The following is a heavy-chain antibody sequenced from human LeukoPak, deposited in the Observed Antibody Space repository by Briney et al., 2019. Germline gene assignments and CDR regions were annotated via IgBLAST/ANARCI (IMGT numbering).Heavy chain of an antibody. V-gene: IGHV4-4*02. D-gene: IGHD2-2*02. J-gene: IGHJ3*02. Sequence: PAETLSLTCAVSGGSISSSNWWSWVRQPPGKGLEWIGYIYHSGSTYYNPSLKSRVTISVDRSKNQFSLKLSSVTAADTAVYYCARDRLVVPAAIYAFDIWGQGTMVTVSS. CDR3: ARDRLVVPAAIYAFDI. CDR1: GGSISSSNW. CDR2: IYHSGST.